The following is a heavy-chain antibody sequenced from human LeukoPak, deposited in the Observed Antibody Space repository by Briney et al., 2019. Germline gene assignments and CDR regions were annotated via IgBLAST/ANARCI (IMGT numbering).Heavy chain of an antibody. V-gene: IGHV1-69*01. Sequence: SVKVSCKASGGTFSSYAISWVRQAPGQGLEWMGGIIPIFGIANYAQKFQGRVTITADEPTSTAYMELSSLRSEDTAVYYCARVSGKWYQLLPGFDPWGQGTLVTVSS. J-gene: IGHJ5*02. D-gene: IGHD2-2*01. CDR1: GGTFSSYA. CDR2: IIPIFGIA. CDR3: ARVSGKWYQLLPGFDP.